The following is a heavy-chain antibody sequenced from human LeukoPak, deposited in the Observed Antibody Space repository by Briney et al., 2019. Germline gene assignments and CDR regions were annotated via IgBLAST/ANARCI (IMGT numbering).Heavy chain of an antibody. CDR3: ARDPYSSSWWYFDL. CDR1: VGFISRYY. J-gene: IGHJ2*01. Sequence: SETLSLTRTVCVGFISRYYWSGIRQPPAKGLEWIGYIYYSGSTNYNPSLKSRVTISVDTSKNQFSLKLSSVTAADTAVYYCARDPYSSSWWYFDLWGRGTLVTVSS. V-gene: IGHV4-59*01. CDR2: IYYSGST. D-gene: IGHD6-13*01.